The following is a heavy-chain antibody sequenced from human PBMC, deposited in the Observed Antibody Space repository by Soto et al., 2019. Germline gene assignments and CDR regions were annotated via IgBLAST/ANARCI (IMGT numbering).Heavy chain of an antibody. J-gene: IGHJ4*02. CDR2: ISESGST. Sequence: QVQLQQWGAGLMKPSETLSLSCAVYGQSFSGHSWAWIRQPPGKGLEWIGEISESGSTYYNPSLKSRVTISTDTSKNQFSLKLNSVTAADTAAYFCARGSGIVALPGELEDVNYDFWGQGTLVNVSS. CDR3: ARGSGIVALPGELEDVNYDF. V-gene: IGHV4-34*01. CDR1: GQSFSGHS. D-gene: IGHD1-1*01.